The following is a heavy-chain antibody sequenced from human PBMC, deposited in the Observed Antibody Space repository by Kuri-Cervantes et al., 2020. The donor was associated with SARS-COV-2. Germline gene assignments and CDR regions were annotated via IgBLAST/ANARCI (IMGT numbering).Heavy chain of an antibody. CDR3: ARGKTKRTSLTTYYYYGMDV. J-gene: IGHJ6*02. CDR2: ISSSSSYI. CDR1: GFTFSSYS. V-gene: IGHV3-21*01. D-gene: IGHD2-2*01. Sequence: GESLKISCAASGFTFSSYSMNWVRQAPGKGLEWVSSISSSSSYIYYADSVKGRFTISRDNAKNSLYLQMNSLRAADTAVYYCARGKTKRTSLTTYYYYGMDVWGQGTTVTVSS.